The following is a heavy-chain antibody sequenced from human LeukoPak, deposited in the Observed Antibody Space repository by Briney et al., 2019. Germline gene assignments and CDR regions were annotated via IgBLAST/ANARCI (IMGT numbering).Heavy chain of an antibody. J-gene: IGHJ5*02. Sequence: RASVKVSCKASGGTFSSYAISWVRQAPGQGLEWMGGIIPIFGTANYAQKFQGRVTITADESTSTAYMELSSLRSEDKAVYYCARFGHGQYGSGSSLNWFDPWGQGTLVTVSS. CDR1: GGTFSSYA. V-gene: IGHV1-69*01. CDR3: ARFGHGQYGSGSSLNWFDP. D-gene: IGHD3-10*01. CDR2: IIPIFGTA.